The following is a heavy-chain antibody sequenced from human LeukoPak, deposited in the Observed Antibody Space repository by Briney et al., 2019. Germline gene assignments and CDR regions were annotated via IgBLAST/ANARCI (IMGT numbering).Heavy chain of an antibody. V-gene: IGHV1-2*02. J-gene: IGHJ4*02. CDR3: ARGHTAMPVSFDY. CDR1: GCTLTELS. D-gene: IGHD5-18*01. CDR2: INPNSGGT. Sequence: ASVKVSCKVSGCTLTELSMHWVRQAPGQGLEWMGWINPNSGGTNYAQKFQGRVTMTRDTSISTAYMELSRLRSDDTAVYYCARGHTAMPVSFDYWGQGTLVTVSS.